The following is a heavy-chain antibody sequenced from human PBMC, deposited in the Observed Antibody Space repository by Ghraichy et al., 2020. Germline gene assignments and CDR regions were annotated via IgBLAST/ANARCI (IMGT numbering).Heavy chain of an antibody. J-gene: IGHJ1*01. Sequence: SETLSLTCAVYGGSFSGYQCSWIRKRPGKGLEWIGEINHSESTNYNPSLKSRVTMSVETSKNKVSLTLSSVTAADTAVYYCARAEFLAYCGSDCCFPYWCHSTLFTVPS. CDR1: GGSFSGYQ. V-gene: IGHV4-34*01. CDR2: INHSEST. D-gene: IGHD2-21*01. CDR3: ARAEFLAYCGSDCCFPY.